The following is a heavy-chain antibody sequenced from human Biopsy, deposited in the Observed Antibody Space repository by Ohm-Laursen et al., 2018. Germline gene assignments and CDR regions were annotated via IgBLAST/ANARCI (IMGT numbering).Heavy chain of an antibody. Sequence: SDILSLTCTVSDVSIRGYYWSWVRRPAGRGLEWIGRVYVGGSNNYNPSLRSRVSLSVDTSKNQFSLMLSGVTAANTAVYYCVSIFHTNNERRPFDMWGQGTMVAVSA. D-gene: IGHD2-21*01. CDR1: DVSIRGYY. CDR3: VSIFHTNNERRPFDM. CDR2: VYVGGSN. J-gene: IGHJ3*02. V-gene: IGHV4-4*07.